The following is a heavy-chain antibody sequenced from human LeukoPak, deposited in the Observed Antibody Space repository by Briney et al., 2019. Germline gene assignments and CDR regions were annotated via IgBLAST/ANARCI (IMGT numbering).Heavy chain of an antibody. V-gene: IGHV3-74*01. CDR3: ARDEKIVGASGQDY. D-gene: IGHD1-26*01. CDR1: GFTFGSYW. J-gene: IGHJ4*02. CDR2: ISTDGGDT. Sequence: PGGSLRLSCAASGFTFGSYWMHWVRQAPGKGPVWVSRISTDGGDTIYADSVKGRFTISRDNAKNTLFLQMNSLRAEDTAVYYCARDEKIVGASGQDYWGQGTLVTVSS.